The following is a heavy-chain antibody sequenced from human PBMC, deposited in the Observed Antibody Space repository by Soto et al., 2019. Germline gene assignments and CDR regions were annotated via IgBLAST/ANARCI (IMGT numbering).Heavy chain of an antibody. Sequence: SETLSLTCSVSGDSISRIDYYWTWIRQHPERGLEWIGNIYFRGNTYYSPSLESRLTISVDTSKNQFSLKLTSVTAADTAVYYCAREGGSYDSGGYLIRGAFDIWGQGTMVTVS. V-gene: IGHV4-31*03. CDR2: IYFRGNT. CDR1: GDSISRIDYY. CDR3: AREGGSYDSGGYLIRGAFDI. D-gene: IGHD3-22*01. J-gene: IGHJ3*02.